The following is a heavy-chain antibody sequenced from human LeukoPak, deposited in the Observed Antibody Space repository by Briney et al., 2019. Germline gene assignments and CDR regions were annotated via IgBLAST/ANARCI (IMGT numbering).Heavy chain of an antibody. CDR3: AKAHRGSYSDY. V-gene: IGHV3-48*03. J-gene: IGHJ4*02. D-gene: IGHD1-26*01. CDR1: GFTFSSYE. Sequence: GGSLRLSCAASGFTFSSYEMNWVRQAPGKGLEWVSYISSSGSTIYYADSVKGRFTISRDNAKNSLYLQMNSLRAEDTAVYYCAKAHRGSYSDYWGQGTLVTVSS. CDR2: ISSSGSTI.